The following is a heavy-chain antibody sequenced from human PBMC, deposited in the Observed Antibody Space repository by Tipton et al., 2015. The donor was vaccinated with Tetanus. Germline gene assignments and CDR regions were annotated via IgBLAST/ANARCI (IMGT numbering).Heavy chain of an antibody. CDR2: INHSGST. V-gene: IGHV4-34*01. J-gene: IGHJ5*02. D-gene: IGHD7-27*01. CDR3: ARDGWGLTNWFDP. Sequence: TLSLTCAVCGGSFSGYYWSWIRQPPGKGLEWIGEINHSGSTNCNPSLKSRVTISVDTSKNQFSLKLSSVTAADTAVYYCARDGWGLTNWFDPWGQGTLVTVSS. CDR1: GGSFSGYY.